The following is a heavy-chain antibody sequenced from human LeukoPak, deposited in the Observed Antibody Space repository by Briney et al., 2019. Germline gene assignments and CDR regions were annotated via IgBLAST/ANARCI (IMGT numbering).Heavy chain of an antibody. J-gene: IGHJ4*02. CDR2: IIPILGIA. CDR1: GGTFSSYA. V-gene: IGHV1-69*04. D-gene: IGHD1-26*01. Sequence: SVKVSCKASGGTFSSYAISWGRQAPGQGLEWMGRIIPILGIANYAQKFQGRVTITADESTSTAYMELSSLRSEDTAVYYCARDQESGSYGFDYWGQGTLVTVSS. CDR3: ARDQESGSYGFDY.